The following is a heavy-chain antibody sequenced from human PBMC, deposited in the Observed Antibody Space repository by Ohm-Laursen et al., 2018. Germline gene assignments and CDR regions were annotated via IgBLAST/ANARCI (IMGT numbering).Heavy chain of an antibody. J-gene: IGHJ4*02. D-gene: IGHD6-13*01. CDR2: LYSGDTT. CDR3: ARGEAAALFDY. Sequence: SLRLSCTASGFNVCSNYMSWVRQAPGKGLEWVSILYSGDTTYYADSVKGRFTISRDNSKNTLYLQMNSLRAEDTAVYYCARGEAAALFDYWGQGTLVTVSS. CDR1: GFNVCSNY. V-gene: IGHV3-53*01.